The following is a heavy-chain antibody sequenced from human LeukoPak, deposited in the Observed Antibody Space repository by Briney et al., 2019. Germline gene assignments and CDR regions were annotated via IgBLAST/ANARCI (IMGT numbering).Heavy chain of an antibody. CDR2: ISAYNGNT. D-gene: IGHD6-13*01. CDR3: ASLDSSSWYSPAFDI. J-gene: IGHJ3*02. Sequence: ASVKVSXKASGYTFTSYGISWVRQAPGQGLEWMGWISAYNGNTNYAQKLQGRVTMTTDTSTSTAYMELRSLRSDDTAVYYCASLDSSSWYSPAFDIWGQGTVVTVSS. V-gene: IGHV1-18*04. CDR1: GYTFTSYG.